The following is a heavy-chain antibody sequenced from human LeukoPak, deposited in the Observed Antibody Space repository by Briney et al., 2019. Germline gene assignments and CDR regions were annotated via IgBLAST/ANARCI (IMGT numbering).Heavy chain of an antibody. Sequence: PSETLSLTCAVSGDSISSGGYSWSWIRQPPGKGLEWIGYIYYSGSTNYNPSLKSRVTISVDTSKNQFSLKLSSVTAADTAVYYCARGYSYGYDISFNWFDPWGQGTLVTVSS. J-gene: IGHJ5*02. CDR1: GDSISSGGYS. V-gene: IGHV4-61*08. CDR2: IYYSGST. CDR3: ARGYSYGYDISFNWFDP. D-gene: IGHD5-18*01.